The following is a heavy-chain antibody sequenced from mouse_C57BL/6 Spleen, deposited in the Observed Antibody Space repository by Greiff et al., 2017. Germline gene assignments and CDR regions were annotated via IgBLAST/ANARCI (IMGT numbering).Heavy chain of an antibody. Sequence: QVQLQQSGPELVKPGASVKISCKASGYAFSSSWMNWVKQRPGKGLEWIGRIYPGDGDTNYNQKFKGKATLTVDKSSSTAYMQLSSLTSEDSAVYYCAICDYDRGLDYWGQGTTLTVSS. CDR2: IYPGDGDT. CDR1: GYAFSSSW. V-gene: IGHV1-82*01. CDR3: AICDYDRGLDY. J-gene: IGHJ2*01. D-gene: IGHD2-4*01.